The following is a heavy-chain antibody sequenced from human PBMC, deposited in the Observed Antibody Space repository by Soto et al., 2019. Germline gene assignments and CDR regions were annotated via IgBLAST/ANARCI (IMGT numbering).Heavy chain of an antibody. V-gene: IGHV1-69*13. J-gene: IGHJ4*02. CDR1: GGTFSSYA. D-gene: IGHD6-6*01. CDR3: ARGSSSSIGLSYFDY. CDR2: IIPIFGTA. Sequence: GASVKVSCKASGGTFSSYAISWVRQAPGQGLEWMGGIIPIFGTANYAQKFQSRVTITADESTSTAYMELSSLRSEDTAVYYCARGSSSSIGLSYFDYWGQGTLVTVSS.